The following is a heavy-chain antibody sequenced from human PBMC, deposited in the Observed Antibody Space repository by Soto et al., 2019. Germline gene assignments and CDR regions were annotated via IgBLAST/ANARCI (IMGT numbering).Heavy chain of an antibody. V-gene: IGHV3-23*01. D-gene: IGHD6-19*01. J-gene: IGHJ6*02. CDR1: GFTFSSYA. CDR3: AKAVAGTTYYYYYYGMDV. CDR2: ISGSGGST. Sequence: VGSLSLSCAASGFTFSSYAMSWCLQAPGKGLEWVSAISGSGGSTYYADSVKGRFTISRDNSKNTLYLQMNSLRAEDTAVYYCAKAVAGTTYYYYYYGMDVWGQGTTVTVS.